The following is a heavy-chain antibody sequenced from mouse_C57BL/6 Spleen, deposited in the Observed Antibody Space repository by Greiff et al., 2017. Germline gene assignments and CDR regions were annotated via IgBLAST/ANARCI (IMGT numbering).Heavy chain of an antibody. Sequence: QVQLQQSGAELVKPGASVKISCKASGYAFSSYWMNWVKQRPGKGLEWIGQIYPGDGDTNYNGKFKGKATLTADKSSSTAYMQLSSLTSEDSAVYFCAREGGIYYDYDRGGYYAMDYWGQGTSVTVSS. J-gene: IGHJ4*01. CDR1: GYAFSSYW. V-gene: IGHV1-80*01. CDR2: IYPGDGDT. CDR3: AREGGIYYDYDRGGYYAMDY. D-gene: IGHD2-4*01.